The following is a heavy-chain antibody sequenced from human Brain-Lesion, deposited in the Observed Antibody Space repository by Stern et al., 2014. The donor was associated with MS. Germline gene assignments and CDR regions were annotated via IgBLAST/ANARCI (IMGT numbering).Heavy chain of an antibody. CDR1: GGSVSSTSYA. CDR2: IYYSGNT. Sequence: VHLVESGPGLVKPSETLSLTCTVAGGSVSSTSYAWAWIRQPPGKGLEWIGTIYYSGNTYYSPSLKSRLTISLDTSKNHFSLQLRSVTAADTAVYYCAGEEDIRYCSGGSCTGNWFDPWGQGTLVTVSS. V-gene: IGHV4-39*02. D-gene: IGHD2-15*01. J-gene: IGHJ5*02. CDR3: AGEEDIRYCSGGSCTGNWFDP.